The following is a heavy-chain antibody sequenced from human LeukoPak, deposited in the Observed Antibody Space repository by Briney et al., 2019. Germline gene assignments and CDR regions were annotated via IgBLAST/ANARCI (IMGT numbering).Heavy chain of an antibody. Sequence: PSETLSLTCTVSGGSISSGGYSWSWIRQHPGKGLEWIGYIYYSGSTYYHPSLKSRVTISVDTSKNQFSLKLSSVTAADTAVYYCARDGSSGWLNDAFDIWGQGTMVTVSS. CDR3: ARDGSSGWLNDAFDI. CDR1: GGSISSGGYS. CDR2: IYYSGST. V-gene: IGHV4-31*03. D-gene: IGHD6-19*01. J-gene: IGHJ3*02.